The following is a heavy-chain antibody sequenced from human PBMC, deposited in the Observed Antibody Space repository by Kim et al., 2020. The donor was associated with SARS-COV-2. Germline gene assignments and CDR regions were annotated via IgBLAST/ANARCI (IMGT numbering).Heavy chain of an antibody. D-gene: IGHD3-22*01. CDR2: FYPEDGET. CDR3: ATVMRVTMIVQHWYFDY. V-gene: IGHV1-24*01. CDR1: GYTLTELS. J-gene: IGHJ4*02. Sequence: ASVKVSCKVSGYTLTELSMHWVRQAPGKGLEWMGGFYPEDGETIYAQKFQGRVTMTEDTSTDTAYMELSSLRSEETAVYYCATVMRVTMIVQHWYFDYWGQGTLGTVSS.